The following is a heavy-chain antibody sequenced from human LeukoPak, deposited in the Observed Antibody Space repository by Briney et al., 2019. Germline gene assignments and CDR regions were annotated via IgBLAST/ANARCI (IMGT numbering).Heavy chain of an antibody. V-gene: IGHV4-34*01. D-gene: IGHD6-13*01. CDR3: ARGNPPPYSSSWHGFDY. Sequence: PSETLSLTCAVYGGSFSGYYWSWIRQPPGKGLEWIGEINHSGSTNYNPSLKSRVTISVDTSKNQFSLKLSSVTAADTAVYYCARGNPPPYSSSWHGFDYWGQGTLVTVSS. CDR1: GGSFSGYY. CDR2: INHSGST. J-gene: IGHJ4*02.